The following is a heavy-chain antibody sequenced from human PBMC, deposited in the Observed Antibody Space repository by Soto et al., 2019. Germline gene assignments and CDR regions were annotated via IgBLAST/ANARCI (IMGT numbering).Heavy chain of an antibody. CDR2: MNPNSGNT. CDR1: GYTFTSYD. D-gene: IGHD3-10*01. Sequence: ASVKVSCKASGYTFTSYDINWVRQATGQGLEWMGWMNPNSGNTGYAQKFQGRVTMTRNTSISTAYMELSSLRSEDTAVYYCARIIYELYYYYYMDVCGKVSTVTVSS. CDR3: ARIIYELYYYYYMDV. V-gene: IGHV1-8*01. J-gene: IGHJ6*03.